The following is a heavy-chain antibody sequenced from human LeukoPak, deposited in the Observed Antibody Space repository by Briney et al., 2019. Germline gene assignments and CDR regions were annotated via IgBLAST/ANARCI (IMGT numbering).Heavy chain of an antibody. Sequence: PGGSLRLSCAASGNYWMHWVRQAPGKGLVWVSHVNSDGSWTSHADSVKGRFTISRDNAKNSLYLQMNSLRAEDTAVYYCARGYPELDYWGQGTLVTVSS. CDR2: VNSDGSWT. CDR1: GNYW. J-gene: IGHJ4*02. D-gene: IGHD5-18*01. V-gene: IGHV3-74*01. CDR3: ARGYPELDY.